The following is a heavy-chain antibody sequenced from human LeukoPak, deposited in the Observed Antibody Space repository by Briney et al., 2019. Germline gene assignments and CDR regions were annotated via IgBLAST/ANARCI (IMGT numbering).Heavy chain of an antibody. CDR2: IIPIFGIA. J-gene: IGHJ4*02. CDR3: ARAYSSGWYFLGY. Sequence: GASVKVSCKASGGTFSSYAISWVRQAPGQGLEWMGRIIPIFGIANYALKFQGRVTITADKSTSTAYMELSSLRSEDTAVYYCARAYSSGWYFLGYWGQGTLVTVSS. CDR1: GGTFSSYA. V-gene: IGHV1-69*04. D-gene: IGHD6-19*01.